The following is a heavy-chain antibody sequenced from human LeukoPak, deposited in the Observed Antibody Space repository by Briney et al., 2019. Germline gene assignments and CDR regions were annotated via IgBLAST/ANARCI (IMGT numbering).Heavy chain of an antibody. D-gene: IGHD3-22*01. CDR2: INPSGST. J-gene: IGHJ6*03. CDR1: GGSFSGYY. Sequence: SETLSLTCAVYGGSFSGYYWTWIRQSPGKGLEWIGEINPSGSTYYNPSLKSRLTISRDTSKNQFSLRLSSVTAADTAVYYCARGRQEISMILVVMTGVSYYLDVWGIGTTVTVSS. V-gene: IGHV4-34*01. CDR3: ARGRQEISMILVVMTGVSYYLDV.